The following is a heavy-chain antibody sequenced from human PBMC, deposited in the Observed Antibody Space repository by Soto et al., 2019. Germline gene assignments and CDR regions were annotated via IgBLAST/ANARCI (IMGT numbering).Heavy chain of an antibody. CDR2: IYYSGST. J-gene: IGHJ4*02. D-gene: IGHD6-19*01. CDR1: GGSISSGGYY. Sequence: SETLSLTCTVSGGSISSGGYYWSWIRQHPGKGLEWIGYIYYSGSTYYNPSLKSRVTISVDTSKNQFSLKLSSVTAADTAVYYCAREGYSSGALDERAQGTLVTVSS. V-gene: IGHV4-31*03. CDR3: AREGYSSGALDE.